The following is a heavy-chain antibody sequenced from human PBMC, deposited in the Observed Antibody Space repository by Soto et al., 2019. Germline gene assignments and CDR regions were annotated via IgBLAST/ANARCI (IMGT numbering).Heavy chain of an antibody. D-gene: IGHD2-15*01. CDR3: ATGFLGLCTGGNCPLDY. CDR1: GFTFSRQA. Sequence: QVQLVESGGGVVQPERSLRLSCAASGFTFSRQAMHWVRQAPGRGLEWVAVIWYLGIDKYYADSVKGGFTISRDNSKNTVYLQMNSLRGEDTAVYYCATGFLGLCTGGNCPLDYWGQGTLVTVSS. J-gene: IGHJ4*02. V-gene: IGHV3-33*01. CDR2: IWYLGIDK.